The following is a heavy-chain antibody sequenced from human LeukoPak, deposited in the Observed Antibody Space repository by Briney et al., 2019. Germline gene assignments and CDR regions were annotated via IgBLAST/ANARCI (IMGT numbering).Heavy chain of an antibody. D-gene: IGHD3-16*01. Sequence: ASVKVSCKASGYTFSTYDINWVRQPTGQGHELKGWMNPDRGNTGYAQKFQGRVTITRNTSIRTVYMELSSLRSEDPAVYYCARGGVRGYKYGLDYFNYWGQGTLVTVSS. CDR1: GYTFSTYD. CDR2: MNPDRGNT. CDR3: ARGGVRGYKYGLDYFNY. V-gene: IGHV1-8*03. J-gene: IGHJ4*02.